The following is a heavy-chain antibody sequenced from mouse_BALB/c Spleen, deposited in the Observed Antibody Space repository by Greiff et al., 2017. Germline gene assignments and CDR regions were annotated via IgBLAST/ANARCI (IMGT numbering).Heavy chain of an antibody. D-gene: IGHD2-1*01. CDR3: ARDGNWYAMDY. CDR2: INPYNDGT. V-gene: IGHV1-14*01. Sequence: EVQLVESGPELVKPGASVKMSCKASGYTFTSYVMHWVKQKPGQGLEWIGYINPYNDGTKYNEKFKGKATLTSDKSSSTAYMELSSLTSEDSAVYYCARDGNWYAMDYWGQGTSVTVSS. J-gene: IGHJ4*01. CDR1: GYTFTSYV.